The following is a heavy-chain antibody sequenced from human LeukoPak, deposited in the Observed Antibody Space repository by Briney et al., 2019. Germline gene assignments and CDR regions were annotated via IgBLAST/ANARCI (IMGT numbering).Heavy chain of an antibody. D-gene: IGHD3-22*01. CDR2: IHPSGST. V-gene: IGHV4-4*07. J-gene: IGHJ4*02. CDR1: GGSISSYY. Sequence: SETLSLTCTVSGGSISSYYWSWIRQPAGKGLEWIGRIHPSGSTNNNPSLKSRVTMSVDTSKNQFSLKLSSVTAADTAVYYCARGSYYYYYDSSGYEGTGFDYWGQGTLVTVSS. CDR3: ARGSYYYYYDSSGYEGTGFDY.